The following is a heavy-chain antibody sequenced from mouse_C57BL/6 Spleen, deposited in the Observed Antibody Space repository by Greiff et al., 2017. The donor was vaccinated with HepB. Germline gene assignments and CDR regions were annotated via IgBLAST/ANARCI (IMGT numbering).Heavy chain of an antibody. Sequence: VKLQESGPELVKPGASVKISCKASGYAFSSSWMNWVKQRPGKGLEWIGRIYPGDGDTNYNGKFKGKATLTADKSSSTAYMQLSSLTSEDSAVYFCARKAIFHYYGSSYDYAMDYWGQGTSVTVSS. J-gene: IGHJ4*01. CDR2: IYPGDGDT. CDR1: GYAFSSSW. V-gene: IGHV1-82*01. CDR3: ARKAIFHYYGSSYDYAMDY. D-gene: IGHD1-1*01.